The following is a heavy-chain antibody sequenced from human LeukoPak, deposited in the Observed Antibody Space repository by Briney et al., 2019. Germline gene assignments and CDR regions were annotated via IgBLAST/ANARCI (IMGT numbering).Heavy chain of an antibody. CDR3: AKDAHVYYYDSSGYSL. CDR2: ISYDGSNK. V-gene: IGHV3-30*18. CDR1: GFTFSSYG. J-gene: IGHJ4*02. Sequence: GGSLRLSCAASGFTFSSYGMHWVRQAPGKGLEWVAVISYDGSNKYYADSVKGRFTISRDNSKNTLYLQMNSLRAEDTAVYYCAKDAHVYYYDSSGYSLWGQGTLVTVSS. D-gene: IGHD3-22*01.